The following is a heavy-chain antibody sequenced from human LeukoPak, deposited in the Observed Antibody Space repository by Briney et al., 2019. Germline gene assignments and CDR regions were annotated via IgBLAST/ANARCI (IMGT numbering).Heavy chain of an antibody. CDR3: ATFNRYYGSGSHC. V-gene: IGHV4-34*01. CDR2: INHSGST. J-gene: IGHJ4*02. Sequence: SETLSLTCAVYGGSFSGYYWSWIRQPPGKGLEWIGEINHSGSTNYNPSLKSRVTISVDTSKNQFSLKLSSVTAADTAVYYCATFNRYYGSGSHCWGQGTPVTVSS. D-gene: IGHD3-10*01. CDR1: GGSFSGYY.